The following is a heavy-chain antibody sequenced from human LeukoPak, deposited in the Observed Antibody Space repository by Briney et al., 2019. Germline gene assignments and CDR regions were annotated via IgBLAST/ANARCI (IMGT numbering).Heavy chain of an antibody. Sequence: GGSLRLSCAASGFTFSDYYMSWIRQAPGKRLEGVSYISRSGSTIYYADSVKGRFTISRDNAKNSLYLQMTSLRAEDTAVYYCARVLRYCSGGNCYSGGLGYMDVWGKGTTVTISS. V-gene: IGHV3-11*01. CDR2: ISRSGSTI. D-gene: IGHD2-15*01. CDR1: GFTFSDYY. J-gene: IGHJ6*03. CDR3: ARVLRYCSGGNCYSGGLGYMDV.